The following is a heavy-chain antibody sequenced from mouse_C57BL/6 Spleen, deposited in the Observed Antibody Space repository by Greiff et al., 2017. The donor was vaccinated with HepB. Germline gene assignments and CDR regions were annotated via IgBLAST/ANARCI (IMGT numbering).Heavy chain of an antibody. CDR1: GFTFSSYA. CDR2: ISDGGSYT. Sequence: EVMLVESGGGLVKPGGSLKLSCAASGFTFSSYAMSWVRQTPEKRLEWVATISDGGSYTYYPDNVKGRITITRDNAKNNLYLQMSHLKSEDTAMYYCARDDGYLDVWGTGTTVTVSS. CDR3: ARDDGYLDV. V-gene: IGHV5-4*01. J-gene: IGHJ1*03. D-gene: IGHD2-3*01.